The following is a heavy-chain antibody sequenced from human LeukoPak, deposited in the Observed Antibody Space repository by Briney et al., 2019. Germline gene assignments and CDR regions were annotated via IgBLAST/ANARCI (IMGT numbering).Heavy chain of an antibody. V-gene: IGHV4-30-2*01. CDR3: ARFSPRAMGNYLDF. Sequence: SQTLSLTCSVSGGSISSGSYSWSWIRQPPGKGLEWIGYIYPRGSTYYNPSLKSRVILSLDKSANQFSLNLSSVTAADTAVYYCARFSPRAMGNYLDFWGQGTLVTVSS. CDR1: GGSISSGSYS. CDR2: IYPRGST. J-gene: IGHJ4*02. D-gene: IGHD7-27*01.